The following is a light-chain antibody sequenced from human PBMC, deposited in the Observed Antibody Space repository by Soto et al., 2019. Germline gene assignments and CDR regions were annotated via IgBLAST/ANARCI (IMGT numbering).Light chain of an antibody. J-gene: IGKJ3*01. Sequence: EIVLTQSPGTLSLSPGERATLSCRASQSVSSSYLAWYQQKPGQAPRLLIYGASSRATGIPDRFSGSGSVTDFTLTISRQEPEDLAVYYCQQYGSSPLFTFGPGTKVDIK. CDR3: QQYGSSPLFT. CDR1: QSVSSSY. CDR2: GAS. V-gene: IGKV3-20*01.